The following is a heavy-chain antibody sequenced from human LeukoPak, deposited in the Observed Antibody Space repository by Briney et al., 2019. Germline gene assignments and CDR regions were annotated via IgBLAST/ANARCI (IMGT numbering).Heavy chain of an antibody. CDR2: INSDGSST. CDR3: ARDPRGSWERFGFDF. Sequence: GSLRLSCAASGFTFSSYWMHWVRQAPGKGLVWVSRINSDGSSTSYADSVKGRFTISRDNAKNTLYLQMNSLRAEDTAVYYCARDPRGSWERFGFDFWGQGTLVTVSS. D-gene: IGHD1-26*01. CDR1: GFTFSSYW. J-gene: IGHJ4*02. V-gene: IGHV3-74*01.